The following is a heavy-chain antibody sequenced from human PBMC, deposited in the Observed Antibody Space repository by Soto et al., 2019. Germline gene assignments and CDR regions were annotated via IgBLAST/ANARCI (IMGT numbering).Heavy chain of an antibody. D-gene: IGHD2-15*01. V-gene: IGHV4-61*01. J-gene: IGHJ2*01. CDR1: GGSVISGSYY. CDR3: ARSVVAATRRGWYFDL. Sequence: QVQLQESGPGLVKPSETLSLTCTVSGGSVISGSYYWSWIRQPPGTGLEWVGYIYYSGSTNYNPSLKSRVTISVDTSKNQFSLKLSSVTAADTAVYYCARSVVAATRRGWYFDLWGRGTLVTVSS. CDR2: IYYSGST.